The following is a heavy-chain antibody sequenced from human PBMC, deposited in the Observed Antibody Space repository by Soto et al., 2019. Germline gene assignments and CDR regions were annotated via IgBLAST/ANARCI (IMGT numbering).Heavy chain of an antibody. CDR1: GGSISSYY. V-gene: IGHV4-59*01. J-gene: IGHJ6*02. CDR3: ARDLWGYCGADCYPLDV. D-gene: IGHD2-21*02. CDR2: MYNTGST. Sequence: SETLSLTCTVSGGSISSYYWSWIRQPPGKGLEWIGYMYNTGSTIYNPSLKSRVTISVDTSKNQFSLKLNSVTAADTAVYYCARDLWGYCGADCYPLDVWGQGPRSPSP.